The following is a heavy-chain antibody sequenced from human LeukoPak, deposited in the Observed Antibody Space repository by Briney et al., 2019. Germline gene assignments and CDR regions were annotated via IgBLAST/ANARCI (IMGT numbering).Heavy chain of an antibody. CDR1: GFTFDDYA. CDR2: ISWNSGSI. V-gene: IGHV3-9*01. J-gene: IGHJ4*02. D-gene: IGHD3-22*01. Sequence: AGGSLRLSCAASGFTFDDYAMHWVRQAPGKGLEWVSGISWNSGSIGYADSVKGRFTISRDNAKNSLYLQMKSLRAEDTALYYCAKAPGYYYDSSIYWAYWGQGTLVTVSS. CDR3: AKAPGYYYDSSIYWAY.